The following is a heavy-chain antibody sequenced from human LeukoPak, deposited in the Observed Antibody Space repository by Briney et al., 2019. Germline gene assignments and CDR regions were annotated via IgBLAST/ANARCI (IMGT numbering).Heavy chain of an antibody. CDR1: GFTFSSYA. CDR3: AKGGYYYGSGRSYYFDY. CDR2: ISGSGGST. Sequence: GGSLRLSCAASGFTFSSYATSWVRQAPGKGLEWVSAISGSGGSTYYADSVKGRFTISRDNSKNTLYLQMNSLRAEDTAVYYCAKGGYYYGSGRSYYFDYWGQGTLVTVSS. J-gene: IGHJ4*02. V-gene: IGHV3-23*01. D-gene: IGHD3-10*01.